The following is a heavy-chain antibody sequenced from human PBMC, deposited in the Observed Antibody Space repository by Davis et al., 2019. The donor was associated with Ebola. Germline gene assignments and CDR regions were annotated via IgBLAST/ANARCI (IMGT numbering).Heavy chain of an antibody. J-gene: IGHJ4*02. CDR2: IKQDGSEK. V-gene: IGHV3-7*01. CDR1: GVTFRNYV. D-gene: IGHD6-19*01. CDR3: ARYSSG. Sequence: GGSLRLSCAVSGVTFRNYVMSWVRQAPGKGLEWVANIKQDGSEKYYVDSVKGRFTISRDNAKNSLYLQMNSLRAEDTAVYYCARYSSGWGQGTLVTVSS.